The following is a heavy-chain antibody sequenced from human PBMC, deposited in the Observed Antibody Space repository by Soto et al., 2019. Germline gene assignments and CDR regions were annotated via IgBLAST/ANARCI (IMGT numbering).Heavy chain of an antibody. V-gene: IGHV3-23*01. CDR1: GFTFSSYA. Sequence: GGSLRLSCAASGFTFSSYAMSWVRQAPGKGLEWVSAISGSGGSTYYADSVKGRFTISRDNSKNTLYLQMNSLRAEDTAVYYCAKRPTIFGVVIKNYFDYWGQGTLVTVSS. J-gene: IGHJ4*02. D-gene: IGHD3-3*01. CDR2: ISGSGGST. CDR3: AKRPTIFGVVIKNYFDY.